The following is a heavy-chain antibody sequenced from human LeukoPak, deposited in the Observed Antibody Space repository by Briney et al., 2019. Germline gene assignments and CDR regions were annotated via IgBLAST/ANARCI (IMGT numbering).Heavy chain of an antibody. CDR2: ISIDGGRT. J-gene: IGHJ6*03. V-gene: IGHV3-23*01. Sequence: HPGGSLRLSCAASGFTFSSYAMSWVRQAPGKGPEWVSTISIDGGRTYYADSVKGRFTVSRDTSKNTLYLQMNSLRAEDTAVYYCARKGIGSSRYQNMDAWGKGTTVTVSS. CDR1: GFTFSSYA. CDR3: ARKGIGSSRYQNMDA. D-gene: IGHD6-25*01.